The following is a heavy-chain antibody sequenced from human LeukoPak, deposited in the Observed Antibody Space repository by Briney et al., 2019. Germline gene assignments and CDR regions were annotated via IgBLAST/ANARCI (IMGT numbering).Heavy chain of an antibody. V-gene: IGHV3-21*01. CDR3: ARADRGMAAAGFDY. CDR2: ISSSSSYI. J-gene: IGHJ4*02. D-gene: IGHD6-13*01. Sequence: GGALRLSCAASGFTFSSYSMNWVRQAPGKGREGVSFISSSSSYIYYADSVKGRFTISRDNAKNSLYLQMNSLRAEDTAVYYCARADRGMAAAGFDYWGQGPLVTVSS. CDR1: GFTFSSYS.